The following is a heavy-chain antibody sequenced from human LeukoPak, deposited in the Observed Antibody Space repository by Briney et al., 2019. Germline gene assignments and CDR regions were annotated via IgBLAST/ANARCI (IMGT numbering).Heavy chain of an antibody. J-gene: IGHJ6*02. CDR3: ARDLVSYDSSGYYYAYYYGMDV. V-gene: IGHV3-48*04. D-gene: IGHD3-22*01. CDR2: ISSTGGTI. Sequence: GGSLRLSCAASGFTFSSNSMNWVRQAPGKGLEWVSYISSTGGTIYYADSVKGRFTISRDNAKNSLYLQMNSLRAEDTAVYYCARDLVSYDSSGYYYAYYYGMDVWGQGTTVTVSS. CDR1: GFTFSSNS.